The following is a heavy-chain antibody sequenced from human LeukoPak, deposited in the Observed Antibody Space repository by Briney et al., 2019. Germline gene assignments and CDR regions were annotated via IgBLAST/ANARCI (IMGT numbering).Heavy chain of an antibody. Sequence: GGSLRLSCATYGFGLDGYVMHWVRQAPGKGLEWVALMSWDGETTYYSDSVKGRFTMSRDNSKNSVHLQMNSLRIEVTGFYYCGKDMGPRGVGATPHYWGQGTLVTVSS. J-gene: IGHJ4*02. V-gene: IGHV3-43*01. CDR2: MSWDGETT. D-gene: IGHD1-26*01. CDR3: GKDMGPRGVGATPHY. CDR1: GFGLDGYV.